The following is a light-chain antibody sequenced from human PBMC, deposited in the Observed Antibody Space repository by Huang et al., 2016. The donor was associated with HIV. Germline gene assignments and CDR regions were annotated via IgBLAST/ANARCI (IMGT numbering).Light chain of an antibody. J-gene: IGKJ2*01. CDR1: QSSSNY. CDR2: AAS. V-gene: IGKV1-39*01. Sequence: DIQMTQSPSSLSASVGDRVTITCRASQSSSNYLNWYQQKPGKAPKLLIHAASSLQSRVPSRFSGSGSGTDFTLNISSLQPEDFATYFCQQSYNTPTFGQGTRLEIK. CDR3: QQSYNTPT.